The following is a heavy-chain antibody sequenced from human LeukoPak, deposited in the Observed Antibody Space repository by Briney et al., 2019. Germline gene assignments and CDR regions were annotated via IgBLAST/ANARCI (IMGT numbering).Heavy chain of an antibody. CDR1: GFTFRSYG. CDR2: IRFDGTTK. D-gene: IGHD6-19*01. J-gene: IGHJ4*02. V-gene: IGHV3-30*02. Sequence: GGSLRLSCAASGFTFRSYGMHWVRQAPGKGLEWVAYIRFDGTTKYYTDSVKGRFTISRDTSHNTPYLEMNSLRHNDTAVYYCAKGQWLAHFDYWGQGTLVTVSS. CDR3: AKGQWLAHFDY.